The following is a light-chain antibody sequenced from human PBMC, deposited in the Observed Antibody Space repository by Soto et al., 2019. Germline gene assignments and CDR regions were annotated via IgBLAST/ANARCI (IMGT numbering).Light chain of an antibody. Sequence: QSALTQPASVSGSPGQSITISCTGTSSDVADYHYVSWYQQHPGKAPKLMIYDVSNRPSGVSDRFSGSKSGNTASLTISGLQAEDEADYYCSSYTTTSTPSFGGGTQLTVL. J-gene: IGLJ7*01. CDR1: SSDVADYHY. V-gene: IGLV2-14*03. CDR2: DVS. CDR3: SSYTTTSTPS.